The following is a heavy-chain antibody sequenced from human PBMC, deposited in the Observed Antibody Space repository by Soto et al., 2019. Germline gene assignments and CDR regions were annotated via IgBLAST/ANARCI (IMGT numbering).Heavy chain of an antibody. CDR2: TGSGTGPG. V-gene: IGHV1-69*06. D-gene: IGHD2-15*01. CDR3: ARRDSGGFYRFFDS. J-gene: IGHJ4*02. Sequence: ASVKVSCKASGGSLSTNPISWVRQAPGQGLEWMGGTGSGTGPGNHAQKFQGRLTVTADKSTSTVYMELTNLSSEDTAVYYCARRDSGGFYRFFDSWGQGTLVTVS. CDR1: GGSLSTNP.